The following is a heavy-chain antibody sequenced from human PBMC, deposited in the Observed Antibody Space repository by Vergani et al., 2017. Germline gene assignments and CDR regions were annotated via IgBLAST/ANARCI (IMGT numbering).Heavy chain of an antibody. CDR1: GYTFTSYG. CDR2: IIPIFGTA. V-gene: IGHV1-69*13. CDR3: ARDRRKDYYGMDV. D-gene: IGHD1-14*01. Sequence: QVQLVQSGAEVKKPGASVKVSCKASGYTFTSYGISWVRQAPGQGLEWMGWIIPIFGTANYAQKFQGRVTITADESTSTAYMELSSLRSEDTAVYYCARDRRKDYYGMDVWGQGTTVTVSS. J-gene: IGHJ6*02.